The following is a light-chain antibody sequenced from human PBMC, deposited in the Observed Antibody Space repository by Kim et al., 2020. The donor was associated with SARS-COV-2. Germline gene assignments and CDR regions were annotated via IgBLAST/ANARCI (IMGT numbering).Light chain of an antibody. CDR2: DDG. CDR3: EVWDSNSAHWV. Sequence: SSELTQPPSVSLAPGKTARITCGGDNIGSKSVHWYQQKPGQAPLLVIYDDGDQPSGIPERFSGSNSGNTATLTISRVEVGDEADYYCEVWDSNSAHWVFGGGTQLTVL. J-gene: IGLJ3*02. V-gene: IGLV3-21*04. CDR1: NIGSKS.